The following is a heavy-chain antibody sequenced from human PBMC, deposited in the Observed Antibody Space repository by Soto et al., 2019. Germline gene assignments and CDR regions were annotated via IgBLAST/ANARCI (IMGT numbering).Heavy chain of an antibody. CDR3: AIYLGGTTVDY. J-gene: IGHJ4*02. CDR2: INPSGRTI. Sequence: GGSLRLSCVASGFTFSSFEMNWIRQAPGKGPEWIAVINPSGRTISYADSVKGRFTISRDNAENSVYLQMNSLRAEDTAVYYCAIYLGGTTVDYWGQGTLVTVSS. D-gene: IGHD1-1*01. CDR1: GFTFSSFE. V-gene: IGHV3-48*03.